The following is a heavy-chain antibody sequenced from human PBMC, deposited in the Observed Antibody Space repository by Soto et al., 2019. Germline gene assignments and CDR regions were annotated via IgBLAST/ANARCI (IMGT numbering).Heavy chain of an antibody. D-gene: IGHD3-3*01. V-gene: IGHV3-21*01. Sequence: PGGPLRLSCAASGFTFSGYIMNWVRQSPGKGLEWVSSISSSSSYIYYADSVKGRFTISRDNAKNSLYLQMNSLRAEDTAVYYCARDRALAFGVVAYWGQGTLVTVSS. CDR3: ARDRALAFGVVAY. CDR2: ISSSSSYI. CDR1: GFTFSGYI. J-gene: IGHJ4*02.